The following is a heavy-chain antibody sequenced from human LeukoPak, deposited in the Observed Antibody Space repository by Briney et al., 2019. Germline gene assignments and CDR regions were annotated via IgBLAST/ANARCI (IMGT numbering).Heavy chain of an antibody. Sequence: TGGSLRLSCAASGFTFSSYAMSWVRQAPGKGLEWVSAISGSGGSTYYADSVKGRFTISRDNSKNTLYLQMNSLRAEDTAVYYCAKGGVGSYYYGMDVWGQGTTVTVSS. CDR3: AKGGVGSYYYGMDV. D-gene: IGHD1-26*01. J-gene: IGHJ6*02. V-gene: IGHV3-23*01. CDR2: ISGSGGST. CDR1: GFTFSSYA.